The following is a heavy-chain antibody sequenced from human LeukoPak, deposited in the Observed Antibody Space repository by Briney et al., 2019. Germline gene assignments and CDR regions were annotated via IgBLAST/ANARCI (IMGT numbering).Heavy chain of an antibody. V-gene: IGHV4-34*01. CDR1: GGSFSGYY. CDR3: ARGGITIFGVVIIRGVFDY. Sequence: KSSETLSLTCAVYGGSFSGYYWSWIRQPPGKGLEWIGEINHSGSTNYNPSLKSRVTISVDTFKNQFSLKLSSVTAADTAVYYCARGGITIFGVVIIRGVFDYWGQGTLVTVSS. CDR2: INHSGST. D-gene: IGHD3-3*01. J-gene: IGHJ4*02.